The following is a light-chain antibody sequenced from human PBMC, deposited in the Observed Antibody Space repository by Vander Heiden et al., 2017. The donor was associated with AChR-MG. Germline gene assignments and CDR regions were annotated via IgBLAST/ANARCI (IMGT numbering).Light chain of an antibody. Sequence: DVVMTQSPLSLPVTLGQPASISCRSSLSLVYRDGNTYLTWFHQRPGQSPRRLIYRVSNRDSGVPDRFSGSGSGTDFTLKISRVEAEDIGVYYCMQGKFWPKTFGQGTKVEI. V-gene: IGKV2-30*01. CDR3: MQGKFWPKT. J-gene: IGKJ1*01. CDR1: LSLVYRDGNTY. CDR2: RVS.